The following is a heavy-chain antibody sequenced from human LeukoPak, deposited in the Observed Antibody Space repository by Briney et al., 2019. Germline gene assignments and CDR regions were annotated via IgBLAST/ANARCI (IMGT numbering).Heavy chain of an antibody. V-gene: IGHV6-1*01. CDR3: ARTIAGAAAYDY. CDR1: GDSVSSNSAA. Sequence: SQTLSLTCAISGDSVSSNSAAWNWIRQSPSRGLEWLGRTLYRSKWYNDYAVSAKSRVAINADTSKNQFSLQLKSVTPKDTAVYYCARTIAGAAAYDYWGQGTLVTVSS. D-gene: IGHD6-13*01. CDR2: TLYRSKWYN. J-gene: IGHJ4*02.